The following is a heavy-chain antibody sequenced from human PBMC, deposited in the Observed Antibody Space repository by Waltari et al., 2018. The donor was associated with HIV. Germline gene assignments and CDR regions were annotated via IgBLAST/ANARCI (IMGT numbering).Heavy chain of an antibody. Sequence: QVQLVQSGSEVKNSGASVRVSCHTSGYTFAASYIYWMRQAPGEGLEWWGWINPTEGDTGYAQKFQGWLSVTRDTATGTVDMSLSRLRSDDTATYYCARAESTTWANFDFWGQGTLVSVSS. V-gene: IGHV1-2*04. CDR1: GYTFAASY. J-gene: IGHJ4*02. CDR2: INPTEGDT. D-gene: IGHD1-26*01. CDR3: ARAESTTWANFDF.